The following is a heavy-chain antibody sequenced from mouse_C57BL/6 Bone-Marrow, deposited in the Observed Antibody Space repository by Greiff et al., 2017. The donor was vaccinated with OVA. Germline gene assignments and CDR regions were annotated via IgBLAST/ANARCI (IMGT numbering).Heavy chain of an antibody. J-gene: IGHJ2*01. CDR3: TTYRY. CDR2: IDPSDSYT. CDR1: GYTFTSYW. V-gene: IGHV1-69*01. D-gene: IGHD5-5*01. Sequence: QVQLQQPGAELVMPGASVKLSCKASGYTFTSYWMHWVKQRPGQGLEWIGEIDPSDSYTNYNQKFKGKSTLTVDTSSNTAYLQLSSLTSEDTAVYYCTTYRYWGQGTTLTVSS.